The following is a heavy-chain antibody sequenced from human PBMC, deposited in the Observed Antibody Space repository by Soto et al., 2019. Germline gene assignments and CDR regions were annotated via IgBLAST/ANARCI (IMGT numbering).Heavy chain of an antibody. CDR2: MNPNSGNT. V-gene: IGHV1-8*01. J-gene: IGHJ4*02. Sequence: QVQLVQSGAEVKKPGASVKVSCKASGYTFTSYDINWVRQATGQGLEWMGWMNPNSGNTGYAQKFQGRVTMTRNTSISTAYMELSSLRSEDTAVYYCARQGYCSGGSCYSLDYWGRGTLVTVSS. CDR3: ARQGYCSGGSCYSLDY. CDR1: GYTFTSYD. D-gene: IGHD2-15*01.